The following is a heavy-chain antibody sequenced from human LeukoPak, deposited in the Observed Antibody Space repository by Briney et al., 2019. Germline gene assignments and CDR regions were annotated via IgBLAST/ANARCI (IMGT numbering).Heavy chain of an antibody. D-gene: IGHD3-16*01. CDR2: TYYRSKWYN. J-gene: IGHJ1*01. V-gene: IGHV6-1*01. CDR3: AGGGYFHH. Sequence: SQTLSLTCAISGDTVSNNSAVWNWIRQSPPRGLEWLGRTYYRSKWYNDYAVSVKSRITINPDTSKNQFSLQLNSVTPEDTAVYYCAGGGYFHHWGQGTLVTVSS. CDR1: GDTVSNNSAV.